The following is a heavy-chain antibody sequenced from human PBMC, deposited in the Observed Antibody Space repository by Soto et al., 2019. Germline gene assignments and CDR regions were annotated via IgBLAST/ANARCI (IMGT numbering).Heavy chain of an antibody. CDR3: ARAGTTMVRGVISGWFDP. J-gene: IGHJ5*02. D-gene: IGHD3-10*01. Sequence: QVQLQESGPGLVKPSETLSLTCTVSGGSISSYYWSWIRQPPGKGLEWIGYIYYSGSTNYNPSLKSRVTISVDTSKNQFSPKLSSVTAADTAVYYCARAGTTMVRGVISGWFDPWGQGTLVTVSS. CDR1: GGSISSYY. V-gene: IGHV4-59*01. CDR2: IYYSGST.